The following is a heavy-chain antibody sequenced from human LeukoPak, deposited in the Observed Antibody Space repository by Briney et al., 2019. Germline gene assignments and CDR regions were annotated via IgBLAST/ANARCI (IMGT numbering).Heavy chain of an antibody. V-gene: IGHV3-23*01. CDR1: GFTFSSYA. J-gene: IGHJ4*02. CDR2: ISGSGGST. Sequence: GGSLRLSCAASGFTFSSYAMSWVRQAPGKGLEWVSAISGSGGSTYYADSVKGRFTISRDNSKNTLYLQMNRLRAEDTAVYYCAKSRADSTYYYDSSGLYWGQGTLVTVSS. CDR3: AKSRADSTYYYDSSGLY. D-gene: IGHD3-22*01.